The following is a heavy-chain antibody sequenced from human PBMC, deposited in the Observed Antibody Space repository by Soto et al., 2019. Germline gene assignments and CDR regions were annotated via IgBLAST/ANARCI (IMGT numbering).Heavy chain of an antibody. CDR3: AREDDGGDRAYYGLDI. J-gene: IGHJ6*02. CDR2: IHYTGSI. V-gene: IGHV4-30-4*08. CDR1: GGSISSEYYH. Sequence: PSETLSLTCIVSGGSISSEYYHWTWIRQSPGEGLEWIGYIHYTGSIMYNPSFKSRLTMAVDTSKNQFSLQLTSVTAADTAVYFCAREDDGGDRAYYGLDIWGQGPTVTVS. D-gene: IGHD2-21*02.